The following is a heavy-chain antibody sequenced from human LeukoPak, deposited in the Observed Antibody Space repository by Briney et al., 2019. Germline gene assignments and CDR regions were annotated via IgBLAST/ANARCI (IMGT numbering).Heavy chain of an antibody. V-gene: IGHV3-53*01. D-gene: IGHD6-19*01. Sequence: GGSLRLSCVVSGFTVSDNYMSWVRQAPGKGLECVSIIYGGGITYYSDSVKGRFTISRGSSKNTLYLQMNSLRAEDTAMYYCTRDRHSSYHFGYWGQGTLVTVSS. CDR2: IYGGGIT. CDR3: TRDRHSSYHFGY. J-gene: IGHJ4*02. CDR1: GFTVSDNY.